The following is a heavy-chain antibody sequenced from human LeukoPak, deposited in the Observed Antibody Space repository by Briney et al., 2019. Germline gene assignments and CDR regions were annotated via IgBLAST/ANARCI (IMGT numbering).Heavy chain of an antibody. CDR2: VNLQGST. V-gene: IGHV4-4*02. D-gene: IGHD6-13*01. CDR1: GGSITSTNY. J-gene: IGHJ5*02. CDR3: AKRGYSSSWSS. Sequence: PSGTLSLTCGVSGGSITSTNYWTWVRPPPGKGLEWIGEVNLQGSTNYNPSLMGRVTISVDMSENHISLQLTSVTAADTAVYFCAKRGYSSSWSSWGQGTLVTVSS.